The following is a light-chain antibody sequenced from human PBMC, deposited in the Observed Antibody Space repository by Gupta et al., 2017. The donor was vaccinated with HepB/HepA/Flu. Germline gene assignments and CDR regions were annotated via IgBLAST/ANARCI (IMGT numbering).Light chain of an antibody. Sequence: EIVLTQSPATLSVSPGERATLSCRASQSVGNYLAWYQHKPGQAPRLLIYDASNRATGIPARFNGNGTGTEFTLTISTRETEDAAVYYRQQRNNWPLPFGHGTKVDIK. CDR1: QSVGNY. CDR2: DAS. CDR3: QQRNNWPLP. V-gene: IGKV3-11*01. J-gene: IGKJ3*01.